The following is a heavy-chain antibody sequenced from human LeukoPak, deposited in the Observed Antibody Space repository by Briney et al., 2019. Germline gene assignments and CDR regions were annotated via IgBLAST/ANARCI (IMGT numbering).Heavy chain of an antibody. CDR3: ARDGTYGARGAAYDY. V-gene: IGHV3-21*01. CDR2: ISSSSCYI. CDR1: GFTFSSYN. J-gene: IGHJ4*02. Sequence: GGSLRLSCAASGFTFSSYNMNWVRQAPGKGLEWVSSISSSSCYIYYAHSVRRLFTISSDNDKNSLYLQMNTMTAEDTVVYYCARDGTYGARGAAYDYWGQGTLGTVSS. D-gene: IGHD4-17*01.